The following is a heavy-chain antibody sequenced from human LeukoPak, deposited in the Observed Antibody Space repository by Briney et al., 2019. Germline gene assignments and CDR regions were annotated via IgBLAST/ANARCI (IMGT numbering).Heavy chain of an antibody. V-gene: IGHV1-8*01. CDR1: GYTFTSYD. CDR2: MNPNSGNT. J-gene: IGHJ6*02. Sequence: ASVKVSCKASGYTFTSYDINWVRQATGQGLEWMGWMNPNSGNTGYAQKFQGRVTMTRNTSISTAYMELSSLRSEDTAVYYCARAIFMVRGVITRKRYYYGMDVWGQGTTVTVSS. D-gene: IGHD3-10*01. CDR3: ARAIFMVRGVITRKRYYYGMDV.